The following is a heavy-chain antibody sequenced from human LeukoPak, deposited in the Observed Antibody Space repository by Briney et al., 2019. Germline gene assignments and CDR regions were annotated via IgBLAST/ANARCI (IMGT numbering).Heavy chain of an antibody. CDR2: INHSGST. D-gene: IGHD5-18*01. J-gene: IGHJ6*03. CDR3: ARHATFGYSYGFYYYYMDV. V-gene: IGHV4-34*01. Sequence: PSETLSLTCAVYGGSFSGYYWSWIRQPPGKGLEWIGEINHSGSTNYNPSLKSRVTISVDTSKNQFSLKLSSVTAADTAVYYCARHATFGYSYGFYYYYMDVWGKGTTVTISS. CDR1: GGSFSGYY.